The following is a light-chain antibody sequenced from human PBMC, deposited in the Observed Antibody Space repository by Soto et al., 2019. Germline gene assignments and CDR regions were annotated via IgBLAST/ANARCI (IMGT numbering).Light chain of an antibody. J-gene: IGKJ2*01. CDR3: QQRSNWPRT. CDR1: QSVSSY. V-gene: IGKV3-11*01. Sequence: EIVLTQSPATLSLSPGERATLSCRASQSVSSYLAWYKQKPGQAPRLLIYDASNRATGIPARFSGSGSGTDFPLTISSLEPEDCAVYYCQQRSNWPRTFGQGTKLEIQ. CDR2: DAS.